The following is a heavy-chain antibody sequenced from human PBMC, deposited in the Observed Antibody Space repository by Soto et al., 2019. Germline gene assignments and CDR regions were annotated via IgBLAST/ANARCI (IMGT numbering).Heavy chain of an antibody. Sequence: PSETLSLTCAVFAESFSGYSWSWVRQPPGKGLEWIGEIDHSGSTNYNPSLKSRVTISVDTSKNQFSLKLTSVSAADTAVYFCAREERKGIISWFDPWGQGTPVTVSS. CDR3: AREERKGIISWFDP. J-gene: IGHJ5*02. V-gene: IGHV4-34*01. D-gene: IGHD2-21*01. CDR2: IDHSGST. CDR1: AESFSGYS.